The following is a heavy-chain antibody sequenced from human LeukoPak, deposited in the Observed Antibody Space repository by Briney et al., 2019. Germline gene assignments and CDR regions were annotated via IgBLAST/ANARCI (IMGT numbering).Heavy chain of an antibody. CDR3: ARGGYSSGSYYYCYGMDV. Sequence: PGGSLRLSCAASGFTFSSYAMHWVRQAPGKGLEWVAVISYDGSNKYYADSVKGRFTISRDNSKNTLYLQMNSLRAEDTAVYYCARGGYSSGSYYYCYGMDVWGQGTTVTVSS. D-gene: IGHD6-19*01. J-gene: IGHJ6*02. CDR1: GFTFSSYA. CDR2: ISYDGSNK. V-gene: IGHV3-30*04.